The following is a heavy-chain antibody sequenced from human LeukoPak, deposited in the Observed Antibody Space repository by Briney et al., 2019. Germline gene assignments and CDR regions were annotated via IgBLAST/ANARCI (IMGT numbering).Heavy chain of an antibody. D-gene: IGHD1-26*01. CDR1: GFTFDDYA. CDR3: AKEATGGNDY. J-gene: IGHJ4*02. Sequence: PGGSLRLSCAASGFTFDDYAMHWVRQAPGKGLEWVSGISWNSGSIGCADSVKGRFTISRDNAKNSLYLQMNSLRAEDTALYYCAKEATGGNDYWGQGTLVTVSS. CDR2: ISWNSGSI. V-gene: IGHV3-9*01.